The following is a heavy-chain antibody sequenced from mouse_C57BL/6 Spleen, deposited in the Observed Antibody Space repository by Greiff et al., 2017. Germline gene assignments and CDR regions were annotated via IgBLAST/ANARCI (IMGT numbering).Heavy chain of an antibody. CDR3: ARSSSGYVAY. V-gene: IGHV1-80*01. J-gene: IGHJ3*01. Sequence: VQLVESGAELVKPGASVKISCKASGYAFSSYWMNWVKQRPGKGLEWIGQIYPGDGDTNYNGKFKGKATLTADKSSSTAYMQLSSLTSEDSAVYFCARSSSGYVAYWGQGTLVTVSA. CDR1: GYAFSSYW. CDR2: IYPGDGDT. D-gene: IGHD3-2*02.